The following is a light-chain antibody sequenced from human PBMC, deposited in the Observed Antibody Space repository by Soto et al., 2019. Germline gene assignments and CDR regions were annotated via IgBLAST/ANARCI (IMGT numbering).Light chain of an antibody. CDR1: SSNIGSNY. CDR3: AAWDDSLSGFYV. J-gene: IGLJ1*01. Sequence: QSVLTQPPSASGTPGQRVTISCSGSSSNIGSNYVYWYQQLPGTAPKLLIYRNNQRPSGVPDRFSGSKSGTSASLGISGLKSEEEADYYCAAWDDSLSGFYVFGTGTKLTVL. V-gene: IGLV1-47*01. CDR2: RNN.